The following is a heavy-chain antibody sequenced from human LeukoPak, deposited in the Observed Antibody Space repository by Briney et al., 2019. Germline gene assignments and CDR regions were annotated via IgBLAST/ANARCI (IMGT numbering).Heavy chain of an antibody. CDR1: GGSISSSNW. D-gene: IGHD2-21*02. CDR3: ARDKSGDRRDY. CDR2: IYYSGTT. Sequence: PSETLSLTCAVSGGSISSSNWWSWVRQPPGKGLEWIGNIYYSGTTHYNPSLESRVTISVNTSKNQFSLKLSSVTAADTAVYYCARDKSGDRRDYWGQGILVTVSS. J-gene: IGHJ4*02. V-gene: IGHV4-4*02.